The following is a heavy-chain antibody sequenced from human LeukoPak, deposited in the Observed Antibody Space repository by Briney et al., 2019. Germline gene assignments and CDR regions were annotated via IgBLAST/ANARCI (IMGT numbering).Heavy chain of an antibody. CDR1: GFTFDDYA. D-gene: IGHD3-3*01. CDR2: ISWNSGSI. V-gene: IGHV3-9*03. Sequence: PGGSLRLSCAASGFTFDDYAMHWVRQAPGKGLEWVSGISWNSGSIGYADSVKGRFTISRDNAKNSLYLQMNSLRAEDMALYYCAKDIGRFLEYPLDYWGQGTLVTVSS. CDR3: AKDIGRFLEYPLDY. J-gene: IGHJ4*02.